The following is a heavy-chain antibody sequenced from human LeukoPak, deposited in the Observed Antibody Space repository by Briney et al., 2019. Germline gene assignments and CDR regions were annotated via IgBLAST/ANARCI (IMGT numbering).Heavy chain of an antibody. CDR2: IYTSGST. Sequence: PSETLSLTCTVSGGSISSYYWSWIRQPAGKGLEWIGRIYTSGSTNYNPSLKSRVTMSVDTSKNQFSLKLSSVTAADTAVYYCARDSLSRSSWSDPFDCWGQGTLVTVSS. J-gene: IGHJ4*02. CDR1: GGSISSYY. D-gene: IGHD6-13*01. CDR3: ARDSLSRSSWSDPFDC. V-gene: IGHV4-4*07.